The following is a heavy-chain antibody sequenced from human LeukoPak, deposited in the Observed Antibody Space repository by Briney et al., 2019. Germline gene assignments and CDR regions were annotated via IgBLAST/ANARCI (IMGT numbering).Heavy chain of an antibody. Sequence: SQTLSLTCVIPGDSVSSNSAAWSWIRQSPSRGLEWLGRTYYRSKWYIDYAVSVKSRITINPDTSKNQFSLHLNSVTPEDTAVYYCARGVGNFDPWGQGTLVTVSS. J-gene: IGHJ5*02. CDR1: GDSVSSNSAA. CDR2: TYYRSKWYI. D-gene: IGHD4-23*01. V-gene: IGHV6-1*01. CDR3: ARGVGNFDP.